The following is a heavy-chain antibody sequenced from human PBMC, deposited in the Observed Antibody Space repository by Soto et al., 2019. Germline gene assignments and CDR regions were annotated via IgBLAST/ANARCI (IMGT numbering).Heavy chain of an antibody. CDR1: GYSFTSYW. D-gene: IGHD3-3*01. V-gene: IGHV5-51*01. CDR3: VTPKKNFWSGPQPCFDF. Sequence: GELQKISRKGSGYSFTSYWIGWVRQMPGKGLEWMGIIYPGDSDTRYSPSLQGQVTISAEKSISTAYLQWSSLKASDNAMYYCVTPKKNFWSGPQPCFDFWGQGTLVTVSS. CDR2: IYPGDSDT. J-gene: IGHJ5*01.